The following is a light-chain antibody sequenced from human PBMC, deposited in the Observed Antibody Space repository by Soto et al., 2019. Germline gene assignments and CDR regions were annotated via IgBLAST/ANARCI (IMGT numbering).Light chain of an antibody. CDR3: ASWDDSLNGVV. V-gene: IGLV1-44*01. Sequence: QSALTQPPSASGTPGQGVTISCSGSSSNIGVNTVNWYQQLPGTAPKLLIYSNNLRPSGVPDRFSGSKSGTSASLAISGLQSEDEADYHCASWDDSLNGVVFGGGTKLTVL. J-gene: IGLJ2*01. CDR1: SSNIGVNT. CDR2: SNN.